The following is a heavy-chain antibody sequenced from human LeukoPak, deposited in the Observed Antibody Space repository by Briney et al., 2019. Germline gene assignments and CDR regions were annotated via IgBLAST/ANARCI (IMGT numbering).Heavy chain of an antibody. V-gene: IGHV4-34*01. J-gene: IGHJ4*02. D-gene: IGHD3-10*01. CDR3: ARGGTFGEPFSRY. CDR1: GGSFSGFY. CDR2: INQSGIT. Sequence: SETLSLTCAAYGGSFSGFYRSWIRQPPGKGLEWIGEINQSGITNYNPSLKSRITISADTSKSQFSLKVNSVTAADTAAYYCARGGTFGEPFSRYWSQGTLVTVSS.